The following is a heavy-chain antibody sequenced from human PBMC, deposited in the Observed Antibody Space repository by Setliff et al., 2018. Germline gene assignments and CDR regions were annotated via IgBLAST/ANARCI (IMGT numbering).Heavy chain of an antibody. CDR3: ARHKSNGSGSYPSLYMDV. Sequence: TSETLSLTCRVSGGSISSGNYYWGLVRQPPGKGLEWVATIYYSGSTYSNPSLKSRLIISVDAPDNQFSVKLSSVTAADTAVYYCARHKSNGSGSYPSLYMDVWGKGIMVTVSS. D-gene: IGHD3-10*01. CDR1: GGSISSGNYY. J-gene: IGHJ6*03. V-gene: IGHV4-39*01. CDR2: IYYSGST.